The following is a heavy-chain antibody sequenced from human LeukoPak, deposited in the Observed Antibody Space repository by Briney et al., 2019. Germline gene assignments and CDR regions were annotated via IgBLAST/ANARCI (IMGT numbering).Heavy chain of an antibody. CDR2: ISSSSTYI. J-gene: IGHJ6*03. CDR3: AKSSGWKYYYYYMDV. CDR1: GFTFSNYG. D-gene: IGHD6-19*01. V-gene: IGHV3-21*01. Sequence: GGSLGLSCAASGFTFSNYGMNWVRQAPGKGLEWVSSISSSSTYIYYADSVKGRFTISRDNAKNSLYLQMNSLRAEDTAVYYCAKSSGWKYYYYYMDVWGKGTTVIASS.